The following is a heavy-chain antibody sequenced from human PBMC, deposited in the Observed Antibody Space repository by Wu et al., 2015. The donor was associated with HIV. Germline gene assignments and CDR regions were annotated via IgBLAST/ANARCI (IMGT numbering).Heavy chain of an antibody. J-gene: IGHJ2*01. Sequence: QVQLVQSGAEVKKPGASVKVSCKASGYRFTSHGTSWVRQAPGQGLEWMGWISTYNGNRNYVQKFQGRVTMTTDTSTNTAYMELRSLRSDDTAIYYCARAMVRGINSFWYFDLWAVAPWSLSPQ. V-gene: IGHV1-18*01. CDR3: ARAMVRGINSFWYFDL. D-gene: IGHD3-10*01. CDR1: GYRFTSHG. CDR2: ISTYNGNR.